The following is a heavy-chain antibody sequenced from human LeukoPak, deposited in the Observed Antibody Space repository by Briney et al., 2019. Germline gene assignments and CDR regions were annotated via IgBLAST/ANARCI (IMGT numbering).Heavy chain of an antibody. CDR3: ARAHPHYDSSGYPLTKYYFDY. Sequence: PSETLSLTCTVSGGSISSYYWSWIRQPAGKGLEWIGRIYTSGSTNYNPSLTSRVTMSVDTSKNQFSLKLSSVTAADTAVYYCARAHPHYDSSGYPLTKYYFDYWGQGTLVTVSS. D-gene: IGHD3-22*01. CDR1: GGSISSYY. V-gene: IGHV4-4*07. J-gene: IGHJ4*02. CDR2: IYTSGST.